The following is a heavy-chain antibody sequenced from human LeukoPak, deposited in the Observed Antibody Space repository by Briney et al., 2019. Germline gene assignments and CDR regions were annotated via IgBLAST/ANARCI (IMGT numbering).Heavy chain of an antibody. CDR2: ISKSGDSI. Sequence: KPGGSLRLSCAASGFTFSDYYMSWFRQAPGKGLECISYISKSGDSIYYADSVKGRFTISRDNAKNSLYLQMNSLRAEDTAVYYCARRHSNRGAFDIWGQGTMVTVSS. J-gene: IGHJ3*02. CDR3: ARRHSNRGAFDI. CDR1: GFTFSDYY. V-gene: IGHV3-11*04. D-gene: IGHD4-11*01.